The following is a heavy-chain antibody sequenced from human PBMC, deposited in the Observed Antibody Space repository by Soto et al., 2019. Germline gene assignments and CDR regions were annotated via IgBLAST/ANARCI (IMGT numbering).Heavy chain of an antibody. CDR3: AICSSTSCYAFDY. CDR2: FDPEDGET. V-gene: IGHV1-24*01. CDR1: GYTLTEVS. J-gene: IGHJ4*02. D-gene: IGHD2-2*01. Sequence: ASVKVSCKVSGYTLTEVSIHWVRQAPGKGLEWMGGFDPEDGETIYAQKFQGRVTMTEDTSTDTAYMELSSLRSEDTAVYYCAICSSTSCYAFDYWGQGTLVTVSS.